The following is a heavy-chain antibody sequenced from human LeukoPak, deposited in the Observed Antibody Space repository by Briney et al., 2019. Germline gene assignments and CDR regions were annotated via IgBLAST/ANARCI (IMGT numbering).Heavy chain of an antibody. D-gene: IGHD2-15*01. Sequence: GGSLRLSCAASGFTFSSYAMSWVRQAPGKGLEWVSAISGSGGSTYYADSVKGRFTISRDNSKNTPYLQMNSLRAEDTAVYYCAKGYCSGGSCYLYYYGMDVWGQGTTVTVSS. CDR1: GFTFSSYA. J-gene: IGHJ6*02. V-gene: IGHV3-23*01. CDR2: ISGSGGST. CDR3: AKGYCSGGSCYLYYYGMDV.